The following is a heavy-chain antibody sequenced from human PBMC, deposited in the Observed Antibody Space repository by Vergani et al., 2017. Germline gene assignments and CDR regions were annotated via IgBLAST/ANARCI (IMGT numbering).Heavy chain of an antibody. V-gene: IGHV4-61*02. CDR3: ARDRRGSGSGAFGY. J-gene: IGHJ4*02. D-gene: IGHD3-10*01. Sequence: QLQLQESGPGLVKPSETLSLSCRVSGDSISSGNYYWSWIRQPAGKGLEWIGRIYTSGSTNYNPSLKSRVTMSVDTSKNQFSLKLSSVTAADTAVYYCARDRRGSGSGAFGYWGQGTLVTVSS. CDR1: GDSISSGNYY. CDR2: IYTSGST.